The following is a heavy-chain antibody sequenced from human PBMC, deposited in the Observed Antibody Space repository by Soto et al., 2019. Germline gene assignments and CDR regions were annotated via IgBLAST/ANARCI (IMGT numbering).Heavy chain of an antibody. J-gene: IGHJ5*02. CDR1: GGSISSGGYS. CDR3: ARDQLEGNWFDP. D-gene: IGHD1-1*01. Sequence: SETLSLTCTVSGGSISSGGYSWSWIRQPPGKGLEWIGYIYHSGSTYYNPSLKSRVTISVDRSKNQFSLKLSSVTAADTAVYYCARDQLEGNWFDPWGQGTLVTVSS. CDR2: IYHSGST. V-gene: IGHV4-30-2*01.